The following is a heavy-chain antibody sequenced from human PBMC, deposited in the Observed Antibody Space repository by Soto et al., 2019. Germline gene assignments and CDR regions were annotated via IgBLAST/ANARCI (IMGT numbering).Heavy chain of an antibody. CDR1: GGSVSSGSYY. V-gene: IGHV4-61*01. CDR3: ARDSVVVVASRDYYYGMDV. D-gene: IGHD2-15*01. Sequence: KASETLSLTCTVSGGSVSSGSYYWSWIRQPPGKGLEWIGYIYYSGSTNYNPSLKSRVTISVDTSKNQFSLKLSSVTAADTAVYYCARDSVVVVASRDYYYGMDVWGQGTTVTVS. J-gene: IGHJ6*02. CDR2: IYYSGST.